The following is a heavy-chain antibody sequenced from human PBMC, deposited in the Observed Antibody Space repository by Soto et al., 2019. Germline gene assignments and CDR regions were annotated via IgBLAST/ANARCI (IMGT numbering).Heavy chain of an antibody. J-gene: IGHJ6*02. Sequence: EVQLLESGGGLVQPGGSLRVPCVASGFTFSSYVMNWVRQAPGKGLYWVSGISGSGGSTYYADSVKGRFTISRDNSKNTLYLQMNSLRVEDTAVYYCAKGPRAPPPHDYGMDVWGQGTTVTVSS. CDR2: ISGSGGST. CDR3: AKGPRAPPPHDYGMDV. CDR1: GFTFSSYV. V-gene: IGHV3-23*01.